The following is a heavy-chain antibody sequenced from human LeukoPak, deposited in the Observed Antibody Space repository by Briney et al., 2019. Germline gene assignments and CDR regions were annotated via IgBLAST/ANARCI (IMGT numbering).Heavy chain of an antibody. Sequence: TSETLSLTCTVSGGSISSYYWSWLRQPPGKGLEWIGYIYYTGSTNYNPSLKSRVTISVDTSKNQFSLKLSSVTAADTAVYYCARDEGYYLFDYWGQGTLVTVS. V-gene: IGHV4-59*01. D-gene: IGHD1-26*01. CDR3: ARDEGYYLFDY. CDR2: IYYTGST. CDR1: GGSISSYY. J-gene: IGHJ4*02.